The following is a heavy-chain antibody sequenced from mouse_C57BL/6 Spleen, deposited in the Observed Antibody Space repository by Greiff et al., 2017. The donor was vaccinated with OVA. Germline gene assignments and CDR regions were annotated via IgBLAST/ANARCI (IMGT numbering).Heavy chain of an antibody. D-gene: IGHD1-1*02. V-gene: IGHV1-59*01. Sequence: VQLQQSGAELVRPGTSVKLSCKASGYTFTSYWMHWVKQRPGQGLEWIGVIDPSDSYTNYNQKFKGKATLTVDTSSSTAYMQLSSLTSEDSAVYYCARGEGGGWYFDVWGTGTTVTVSS. J-gene: IGHJ1*03. CDR2: IDPSDSYT. CDR1: GYTFTSYW. CDR3: ARGEGGGWYFDV.